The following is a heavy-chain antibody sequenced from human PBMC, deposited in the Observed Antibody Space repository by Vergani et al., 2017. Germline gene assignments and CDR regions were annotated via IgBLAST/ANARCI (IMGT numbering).Heavy chain of an antibody. CDR1: GYTFTSYG. Sequence: QVQLVQSGAEVKKPGASVTVSCKASGYTFTSYGIRWVRQAPGQGLEWMGWISAYNGNTNYAQKLQGRVTMTTDTSTSTAYMELRSLRSDDTAVYYCAREKIFGVAMPPSWAFDIWGQGTMVTVSS. V-gene: IGHV1-18*01. CDR2: ISAYNGNT. D-gene: IGHD3-3*01. CDR3: AREKIFGVAMPPSWAFDI. J-gene: IGHJ3*02.